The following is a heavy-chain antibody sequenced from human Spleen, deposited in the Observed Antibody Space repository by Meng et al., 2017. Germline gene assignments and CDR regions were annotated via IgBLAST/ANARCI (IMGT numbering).Heavy chain of an antibody. CDR3: ARGPTTMAHDFDY. J-gene: IGHJ4*02. V-gene: IGHV4-34*01. CDR1: GGSFSDYY. Sequence: GQHHPSASRLLKPSETLSLTCVVSGGSFSDYYWSWIRQPPGKGLEWIGEINHSGSTNYNPSLESRATISVDTSQNNLSLKLSSVTAADSAVYYCARGPTTMAHDFDYWGQGTLVTVSS. D-gene: IGHD4-11*01. CDR2: INHSGST.